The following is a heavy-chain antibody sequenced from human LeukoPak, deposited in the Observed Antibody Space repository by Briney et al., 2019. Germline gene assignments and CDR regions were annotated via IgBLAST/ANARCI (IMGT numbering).Heavy chain of an antibody. D-gene: IGHD5-12*01. CDR2: INPNSGGT. CDR1: GYTFTGDY. CDR3: ARFKKVRVATTNWFDP. Sequence: ASVKVSCKASGYTFTGDYMHWVRQAPGQGLEWMGWINPNSGGTNYAQKFKGRVTMTRDTSISTAYMELSRLRSEDTAVYYCARFKKVRVATTNWFDPWGQGTLVTVSS. V-gene: IGHV1-2*02. J-gene: IGHJ5*02.